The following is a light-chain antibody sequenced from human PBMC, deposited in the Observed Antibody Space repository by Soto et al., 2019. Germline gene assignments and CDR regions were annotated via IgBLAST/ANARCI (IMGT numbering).Light chain of an antibody. V-gene: IGKV1-27*01. J-gene: IGKJ3*01. Sequence: DIQMTQSPTSLSASVGDRVIITCRASQGIRNFVAWYQQKPGKAPKLLIYAVSTLQSGVPSRFSGSGSGTDFSLTINSLQPEDVATYACQKYSSVPVFGPGTKVEIK. CDR3: QKYSSVPV. CDR1: QGIRNF. CDR2: AVS.